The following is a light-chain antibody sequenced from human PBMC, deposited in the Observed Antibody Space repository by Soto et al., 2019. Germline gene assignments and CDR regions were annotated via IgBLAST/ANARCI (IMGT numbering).Light chain of an antibody. CDR1: SSDVGAYNY. J-gene: IGLJ2*01. Sequence: QSALTQPPSASGSSGQSVTISCTGTSSDVGAYNYVSWYQQHPGKAPKLMIYEVSKRPSGVPDRFSGSKSGNTASLTVSGLQAEDEADYYCSSYAGTKNLVFGGGTKLTVL. V-gene: IGLV2-8*01. CDR3: SSYAGTKNLV. CDR2: EVS.